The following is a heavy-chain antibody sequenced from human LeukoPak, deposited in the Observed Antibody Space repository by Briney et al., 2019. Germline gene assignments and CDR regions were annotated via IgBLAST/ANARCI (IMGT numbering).Heavy chain of an antibody. CDR2: IYSSGST. CDR3: ARIIRGSFSSLGYMDV. CDR1: GGSISSYY. D-gene: IGHD3-10*01. V-gene: IGHV4-4*07. J-gene: IGHJ6*03. Sequence: SETLSLTCTVSGGSISSYYWSWIRQPAGKRLEWMGQIYSSGSTDYNPSLKSRVSISMDSSENQFSLKLSSPTAADTAVYYCARIIRGSFSSLGYMDVWGKGTTVTVSS.